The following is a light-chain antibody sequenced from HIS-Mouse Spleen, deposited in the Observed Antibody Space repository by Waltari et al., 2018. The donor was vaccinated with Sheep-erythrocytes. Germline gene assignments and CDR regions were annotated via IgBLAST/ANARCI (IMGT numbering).Light chain of an antibody. CDR2: GAS. V-gene: IGKV3-15*01. J-gene: IGKJ1*01. CDR1: QSVSSN. CDR3: QQYNNWPET. Sequence: EIVMTQSPATLSVSSGERATSSCRASQSVSSNLAWYQQKPGQAPRLLIYGASTRATGIPARFSGSGSGTEFTLTISSMQSEDFAVYYCQQYNNWPETFGQGTKVEIK.